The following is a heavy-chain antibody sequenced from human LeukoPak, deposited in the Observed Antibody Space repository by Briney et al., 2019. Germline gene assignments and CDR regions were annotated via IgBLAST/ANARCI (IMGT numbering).Heavy chain of an antibody. CDR1: GFTFGDYA. CDR3: TRDYGDYKGDY. Sequence: GRSLRLSCTGSGFTFGDYAVIWVRQAPGRGLEWVGFIRSKAYGGTTEYAASVKGRFTISRDDSKSIAYLQMDSLKTEDTAVYYCTRDYGDYKGDYWGQGTLVTVSS. CDR2: IRSKAYGGTT. J-gene: IGHJ4*02. V-gene: IGHV3-49*04. D-gene: IGHD4-17*01.